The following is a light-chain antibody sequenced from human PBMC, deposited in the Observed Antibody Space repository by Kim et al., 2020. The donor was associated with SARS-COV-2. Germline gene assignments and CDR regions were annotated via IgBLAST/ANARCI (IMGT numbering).Light chain of an antibody. J-gene: IGKJ1*01. V-gene: IGKV3-15*01. CDR2: DAS. CDR3: QQYNSWPRA. CDR1: HSVASR. Sequence: EIVLTQSPATLSVSPGERATLSCRASHSVASRLAWYQQKPGQAPRLLISDASTRATDIPARFSGSGSGTEFTLTINSLQSEDSALYFCQQYNSWPRAFGQGTKVDIK.